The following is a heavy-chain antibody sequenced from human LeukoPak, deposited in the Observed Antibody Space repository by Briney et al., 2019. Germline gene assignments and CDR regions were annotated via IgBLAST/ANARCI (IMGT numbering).Heavy chain of an antibody. Sequence: SETLSLTCGVYDGSLINYYCHWIRQAPGKGLEWIGEISHGGITKHNPSLKSRVTMSQDTSKNQFSLKLSSVTAADTAVYYCTRSLGVVIHGGMDVWGQGTTVTVSS. V-gene: IGHV4-34*01. CDR2: ISHGGIT. D-gene: IGHD3-3*01. CDR3: TRSLGVVIHGGMDV. J-gene: IGHJ6*02. CDR1: DGSLINYY.